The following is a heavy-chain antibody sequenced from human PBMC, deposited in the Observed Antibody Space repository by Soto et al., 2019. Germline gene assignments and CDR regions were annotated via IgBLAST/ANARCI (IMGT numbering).Heavy chain of an antibody. Sequence: SDTLSLTCTVSGDTVSIGGDYGCWIRQSPGKGLEWIGYISGSGSTGYNPSLKNRLTMSVDRSKNQFTLRLTSVTAADTAVYFCATESGSTYGYFDYWGQGTQVTVSS. CDR1: GDTVSIGGDY. V-gene: IGHV4-30-4*02. D-gene: IGHD5-18*01. J-gene: IGHJ4*02. CDR3: ATESGSTYGYFDY. CDR2: ISGSGST.